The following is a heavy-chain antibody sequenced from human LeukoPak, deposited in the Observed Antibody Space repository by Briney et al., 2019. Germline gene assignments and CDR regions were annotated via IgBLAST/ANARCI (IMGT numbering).Heavy chain of an antibody. CDR2: TFYSGSP. J-gene: IGHJ5*02. Sequence: SETLSLTCTIPGGSISIYYWTCIRQPPGKGVEWIGYTFYSGSPNYNPSLKSRVTISVDTSKNQFSLKLSSVTAADTAVYYCARGPRENWFDPWGQGTLVTVSS. CDR3: ARGPRENWFDP. V-gene: IGHV4-59*12. CDR1: GGSISIYY.